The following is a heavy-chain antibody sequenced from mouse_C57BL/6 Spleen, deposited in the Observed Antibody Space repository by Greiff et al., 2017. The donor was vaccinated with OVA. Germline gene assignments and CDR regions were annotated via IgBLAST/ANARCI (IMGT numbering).Heavy chain of an antibody. D-gene: IGHD1-1*01. CDR3: TGNLLGNY. CDR2: IDPENGDT. CDR1: GFNIKDDY. J-gene: IGHJ2*01. Sequence: VQLQQSGAELVRPGASVKLSCTASGFNIKDDYMHWVKQRPEQGLEWIGWIDPENGDTEYASKFQGKATITADTSSNTAYLQLSSLTSEDTAVYYCTGNLLGNYWGQGTTLTVSS. V-gene: IGHV14-4*01.